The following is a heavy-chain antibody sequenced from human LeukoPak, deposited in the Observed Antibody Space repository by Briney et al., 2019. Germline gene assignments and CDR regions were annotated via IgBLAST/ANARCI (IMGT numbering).Heavy chain of an antibody. Sequence: ASVKVSCKASGYTFTSYDINWVRQATGQGLEWMGWMNPNSGNTGYAQKFQGRVTITRNTSISTAYMELSSLRSEDTAVYYCARESSDDYYMDVWGKGTTVTVSS. V-gene: IGHV1-8*03. CDR1: GYTFTSYD. J-gene: IGHJ6*03. CDR3: ARESSDDYYMDV. CDR2: MNPNSGNT. D-gene: IGHD2-15*01.